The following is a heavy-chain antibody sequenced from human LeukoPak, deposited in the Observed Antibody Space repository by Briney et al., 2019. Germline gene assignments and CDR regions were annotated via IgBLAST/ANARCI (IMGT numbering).Heavy chain of an antibody. V-gene: IGHV3-15*01. D-gene: IGHD3-10*01. CDR2: IKSKTDGGTT. CDR1: GFTFSNAW. Sequence: PGGSLRLSCAASGFTFSNAWMSWVRQAPGKGLEWVGRIKSKTDGGTTDYAAPVKGRFTISRDGSKNTLYLQMNSLKTEDTAVYYCTTDYYGSGTTRGGYYFDYWGQGTLVTVSS. CDR3: TTDYYGSGTTRGGYYFDY. J-gene: IGHJ4*02.